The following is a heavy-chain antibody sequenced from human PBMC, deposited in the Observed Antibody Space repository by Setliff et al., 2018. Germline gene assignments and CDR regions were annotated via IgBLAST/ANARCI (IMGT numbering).Heavy chain of an antibody. CDR2: ISYDGSYK. V-gene: IGHV3-30*18. Sequence: GGSLRLSCAVSGFTFSNYGVHWVRQAPGKGLEWVAVISYDGSYKSHADSVKGRFTISRANSKNTLYLQMNNLRVEDTARYYCVNHNPARRSPAGTALDSWGQGTLVTVSS. CDR1: GFTFSNYG. J-gene: IGHJ4*02. CDR3: VNHNPARRSPAGTALDS. D-gene: IGHD6-19*01.